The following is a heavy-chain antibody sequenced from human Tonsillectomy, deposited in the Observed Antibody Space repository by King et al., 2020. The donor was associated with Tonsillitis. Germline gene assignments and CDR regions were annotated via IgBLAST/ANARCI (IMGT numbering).Heavy chain of an antibody. Sequence: VQLVESGGGLVQPGGSLRLSCAASEFTFSSYAISWVRQAPGKGLEWVSGISGGSTYYADSVKGRFTISRDNAKNSLYLQMNSLTAEDTALYYCAKHRAGSGTYFSSAFDIWGQGTVVIVSS. CDR2: ISGGST. CDR3: AKHRAGSGTYFSSAFDI. J-gene: IGHJ3*02. CDR1: EFTFSSYA. D-gene: IGHD1-26*01. V-gene: IGHV3-23*04.